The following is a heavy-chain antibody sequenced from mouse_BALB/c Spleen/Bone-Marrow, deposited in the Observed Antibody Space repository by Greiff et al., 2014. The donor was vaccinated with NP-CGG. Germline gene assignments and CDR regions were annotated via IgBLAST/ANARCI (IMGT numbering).Heavy chain of an antibody. CDR2: IYPGNVNT. D-gene: IGHD2-14*01. J-gene: IGHJ2*01. Sequence: LVEPGASVRIPCKASGYTFTSYYIHWVKQRPGQGLEWIGWIYPGNVNTKYNEKFKGKATLTADKSSSTAYMQLSSLTSEDSAVYFCAREGGRYDFDYWGQGTTLTVSS. V-gene: IGHV1S56*01. CDR1: GYTFTSYY. CDR3: AREGGRYDFDY.